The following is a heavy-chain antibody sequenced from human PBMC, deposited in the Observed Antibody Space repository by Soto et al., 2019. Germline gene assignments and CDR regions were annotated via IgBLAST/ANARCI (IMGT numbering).Heavy chain of an antibody. V-gene: IGHV4-59*08. CDR3: ARRRGRGFYYFDY. Sequence: QVQLQESGPGLVKPSETLSLTCTVSGGSISSYYWSWIRQPPGKGLEWLGYIYYSGSTNYNPSLKSRVTISVDTSKNQCSLKLSSVTAADTAVYYCARRRGRGFYYFDYWGQGTLVTVSS. CDR2: IYYSGST. J-gene: IGHJ4*02. D-gene: IGHD2-15*01. CDR1: GGSISSYY.